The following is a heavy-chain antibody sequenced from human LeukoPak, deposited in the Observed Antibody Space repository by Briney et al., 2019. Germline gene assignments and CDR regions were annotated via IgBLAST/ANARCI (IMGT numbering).Heavy chain of an antibody. V-gene: IGHV1-24*01. CDR3: ATLVTAYCGGDCLTYFDY. D-gene: IGHD2-21*02. CDR2: FDPEEGEI. Sequence: AAVKVSCKVHGETLTEISMHWVRQAPGKGLEWMGGFDPEEGEIIYAQQFEGRVVMTEDTSTDTAYLEFGSLTSEDTAVYFCATLVTAYCGGDCLTYFDYWGQGTLVTVSS. CDR1: GETLTEIS. J-gene: IGHJ4*02.